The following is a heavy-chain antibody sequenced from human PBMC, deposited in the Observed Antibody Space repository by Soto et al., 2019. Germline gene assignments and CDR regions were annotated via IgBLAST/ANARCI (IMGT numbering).Heavy chain of an antibody. CDR1: GFTFSSYE. Sequence: GGSLRLSCAASGFTFSSYEMNWVRQAPGKGLEWVSYISSSGSAIYYADSVKGRFTISRDNAKNSLYLQMNSLRAEDTAVYYCARDRAPTVTTHFYYYYGMDVWGQGTTVTVSS. V-gene: IGHV3-48*03. CDR2: ISSSGSAI. J-gene: IGHJ6*02. D-gene: IGHD4-4*01. CDR3: ARDRAPTVTTHFYYYYGMDV.